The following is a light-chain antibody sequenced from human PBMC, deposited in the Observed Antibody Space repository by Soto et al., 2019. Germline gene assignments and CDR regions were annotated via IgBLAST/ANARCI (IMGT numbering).Light chain of an antibody. CDR2: DII. CDR3: SSYSRTTTLVV. J-gene: IGLJ2*01. CDR1: SSDIGAFTS. V-gene: IGLV2-14*03. Sequence: QSVLTQPASVSGSPGQSITISCTGTSSDIGAFTSVSWYQQHPGKAPKLIIYDIIHRPSGVSDRFSVSKSVNTASLTVSGLQPADEANYYCSSYSRTTTLVVFGGGTKLTVL.